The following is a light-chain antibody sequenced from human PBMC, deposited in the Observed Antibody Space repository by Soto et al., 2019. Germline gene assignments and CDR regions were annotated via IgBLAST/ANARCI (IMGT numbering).Light chain of an antibody. Sequence: DIQMTQSPSTLSASVGDRVTITCRASRSISVWLAWYQQKPGKAPKLLIFDASSLESGVPSRFSGSGSGTEFTLTISSLHPDDFATYHCQQYNTFSWTFGQGTKVEIK. CDR1: RSISVW. CDR3: QQYNTFSWT. V-gene: IGKV1-5*01. CDR2: DAS. J-gene: IGKJ1*01.